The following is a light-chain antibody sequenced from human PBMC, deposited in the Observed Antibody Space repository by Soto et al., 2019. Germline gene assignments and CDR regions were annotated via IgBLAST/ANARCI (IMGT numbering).Light chain of an antibody. J-gene: IGKJ4*01. Sequence: EIVLTQSPGTLSLSPGERATLSCRASQSVSSSYLAWYQQKAGQAPRLLIYAASRRATGIPDRFSGSGSGTAFTLTISRLEPEDFALYYCQQYDKSVLTFGGGTKVDIK. CDR1: QSVSSSY. CDR2: AAS. V-gene: IGKV3-20*01. CDR3: QQYDKSVLT.